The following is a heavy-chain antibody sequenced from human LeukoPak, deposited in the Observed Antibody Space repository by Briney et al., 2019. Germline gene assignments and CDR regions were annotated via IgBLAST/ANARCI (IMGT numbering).Heavy chain of an antibody. CDR3: ARGAYVWGSYRYIDY. Sequence: GGSLRLSCAASGFTVSSNYMSWVRQAPGKGLEWVSVIYSGGSTYYADSVKGRFTISRDNSKNTLYLQMNSLRAEDTAVYYCARGAYVWGSYRYIDYWGQGTLVTVSS. V-gene: IGHV3-53*01. D-gene: IGHD3-16*02. CDR2: IYSGGST. CDR1: GFTVSSNY. J-gene: IGHJ4*02.